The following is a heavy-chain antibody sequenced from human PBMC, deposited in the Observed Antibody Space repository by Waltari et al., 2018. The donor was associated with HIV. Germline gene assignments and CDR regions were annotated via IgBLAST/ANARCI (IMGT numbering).Heavy chain of an antibody. Sequence: RQATGQGLEWMGWMNPNSGNTGYAQKFQGRVTMTRNTSISTAYMELSSLRSEDTAVYYCARRYYYDSSGYYLHWGQGTLVTVSS. CDR3: ARRYYYDSSGYYLH. CDR2: MNPNSGNT. V-gene: IGHV1-8*01. D-gene: IGHD3-22*01. J-gene: IGHJ4*02.